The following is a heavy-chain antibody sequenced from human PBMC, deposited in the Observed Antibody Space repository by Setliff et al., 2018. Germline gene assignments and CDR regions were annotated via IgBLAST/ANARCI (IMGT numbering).Heavy chain of an antibody. CDR2: FHTGGAT. CDR3: ARESATIGEFPLYYFDK. Sequence: SETLSLTCSVSGGSISSGGFYWSWIRQSAGRGLEWIGHFHTGGATDYNLSLKSRVTISLDSSKNQFSLRLSSVTAADAAVYFCARESATIGEFPLYYFDKWGQGIAVTVSS. V-gene: IGHV4-61*09. D-gene: IGHD3-10*01. CDR1: GGSISSGGFY. J-gene: IGHJ4*02.